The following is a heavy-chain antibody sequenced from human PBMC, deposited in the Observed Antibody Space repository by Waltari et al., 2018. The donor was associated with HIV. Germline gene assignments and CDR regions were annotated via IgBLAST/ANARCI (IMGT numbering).Heavy chain of an antibody. V-gene: IGHV3-30*01. Sequence: QVQLVESGGGVVQPGRSLRLSCAASGFTFSSYAMHWVRQAPGKGLEWVAVISYDGSNKYYADSVKGRFTISRDNSKNTLYLQMNSLRAEDTAVYYCARDMQLAQDYYYGMDVWGQGTTVTVSS. J-gene: IGHJ6*02. CDR1: GFTFSSYA. D-gene: IGHD6-13*01. CDR2: ISYDGSNK. CDR3: ARDMQLAQDYYYGMDV.